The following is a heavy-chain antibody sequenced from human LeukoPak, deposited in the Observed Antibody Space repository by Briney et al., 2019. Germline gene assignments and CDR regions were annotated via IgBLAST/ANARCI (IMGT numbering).Heavy chain of an antibody. J-gene: IGHJ6*03. Sequence: QVHLVESGGGVVQPGRSLRLSCAASGFTFSSYGMHWVRQAPGKGLEWVAVIWYDGSNKYYADSVKGRFTISRDNSKNTLYLQMNSLRAEDTAVYYCARVPLAAVSHYMDVWGKGTTVTVSS. D-gene: IGHD6-13*01. CDR3: ARVPLAAVSHYMDV. CDR1: GFTFSSYG. CDR2: IWYDGSNK. V-gene: IGHV3-33*01.